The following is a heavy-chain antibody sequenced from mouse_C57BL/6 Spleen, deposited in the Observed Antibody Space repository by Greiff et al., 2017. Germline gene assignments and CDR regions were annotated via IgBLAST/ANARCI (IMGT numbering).Heavy chain of an antibody. V-gene: IGHV1-52*01. Sequence: VQLQQPGAELVRPGSSVKLSCKASGYTFTSYWMHWVKQRPIQGLEWIGNIDPSDSETHYTQKFKDKATLTVDKSSSTAYMQLSSLTSEDSAVYYGAKQYSNSYYARDYGGQGTSVTVSS. D-gene: IGHD2-5*01. CDR2: IDPSDSET. CDR3: AKQYSNSYYARDY. CDR1: GYTFTSYW. J-gene: IGHJ4*01.